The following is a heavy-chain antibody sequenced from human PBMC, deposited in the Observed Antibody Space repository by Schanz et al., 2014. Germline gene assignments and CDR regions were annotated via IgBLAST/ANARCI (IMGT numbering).Heavy chain of an antibody. CDR2: ISSSSSTI. CDR1: EFSFSSFG. CDR3: ARGREVVAKIFDV. V-gene: IGHV3-48*01. D-gene: IGHD3-22*01. J-gene: IGHJ3*01. Sequence: EVQLVESGGGLVQPRGSLRLSCAASEFSFSSFGVHWVRQAPEKGLEWVSYISSSSSTIYYADSVKGRFTISRDNAKNSLYLQMNSLRAEDTGVYYCARGREVVAKIFDVWGQGTMVTVSS.